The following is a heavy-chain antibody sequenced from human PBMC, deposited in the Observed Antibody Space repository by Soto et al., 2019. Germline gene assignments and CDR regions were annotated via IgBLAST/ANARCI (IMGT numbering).Heavy chain of an antibody. J-gene: IGHJ6*03. D-gene: IGHD3-10*01. CDR2: ISASNGDT. CDR3: ARMVRGSNIDYYHYMDV. CDR1: GYSFTSRG. V-gene: IGHV1-18*01. Sequence: ASVKVSCKASGYSFTSRGISWVRQAPGQGLEWMAWISASNGDTNYAQKFQGRVTVTTDTSTSTGYMELRSLRSEDTAVYYCARMVRGSNIDYYHYMDVWGKGTTVTISS.